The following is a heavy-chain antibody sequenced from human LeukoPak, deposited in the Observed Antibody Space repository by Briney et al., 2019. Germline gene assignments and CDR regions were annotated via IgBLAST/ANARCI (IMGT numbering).Heavy chain of an antibody. J-gene: IGHJ6*02. CDR1: GFTFSSYA. D-gene: IGHD6-19*01. Sequence: YPGGSLRLSCAASGFTFSSYAMSWVRQAPGKGLEWVSAISGSGGSTYYADSVKGRFTISRDNSKNTLYLQMNSLRAEDTGVYYCAKGFRYSSGRLYYYYYYGMDVWGQGTTVTVSS. CDR2: ISGSGGST. V-gene: IGHV3-23*01. CDR3: AKGFRYSSGRLYYYYYYGMDV.